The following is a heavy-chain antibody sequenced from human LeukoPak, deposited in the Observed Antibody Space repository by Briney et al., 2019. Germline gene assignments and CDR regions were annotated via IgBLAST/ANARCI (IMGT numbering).Heavy chain of an antibody. Sequence: ASVKVSCKVSGYTLTELSMHWVRQAPGKGLEWMGGFDPEDGETIYAQKFQGRVTMTEDTSTDTAYMELSNLRSEDTAVYYCATASPLSTGMGDYFDYWGQGTLVTVSS. J-gene: IGHJ4*02. D-gene: IGHD1-26*01. CDR3: ATASPLSTGMGDYFDY. CDR2: FDPEDGET. V-gene: IGHV1-24*01. CDR1: GYTLTELS.